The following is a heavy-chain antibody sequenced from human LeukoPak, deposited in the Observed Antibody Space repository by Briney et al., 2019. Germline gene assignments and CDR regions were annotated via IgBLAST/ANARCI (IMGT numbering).Heavy chain of an antibody. Sequence: ASAKVSCKASGYTFTGYYMHWVRQAPGQGLEWMGRINPNSGGTNYAQKFQGRVTMTRDTSISTAYMELSRLRSDDTAVYYCARDLKFGYSSSWYTYWGQGTLVTVSS. V-gene: IGHV1-2*06. J-gene: IGHJ4*02. CDR1: GYTFTGYY. CDR3: ARDLKFGYSSSWYTY. D-gene: IGHD6-13*01. CDR2: INPNSGGT.